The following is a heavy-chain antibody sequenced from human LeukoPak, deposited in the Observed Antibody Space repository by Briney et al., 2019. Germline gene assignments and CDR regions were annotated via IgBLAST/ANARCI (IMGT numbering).Heavy chain of an antibody. J-gene: IGHJ4*02. D-gene: IGHD3-16*01. Sequence: GGSLRLSCAASGFTFSSYSMHWVRQTPGKGLEWVSSISSTTTYIFYADSVKGRFTISRDNAENSLYLQMHSLRAEDTAIYYCVRDLYARLRLGEPPGYWGQGTLVTVSS. V-gene: IGHV3-21*01. CDR3: VRDLYARLRLGEPPGY. CDR2: ISSTTTYI. CDR1: GFTFSSYS.